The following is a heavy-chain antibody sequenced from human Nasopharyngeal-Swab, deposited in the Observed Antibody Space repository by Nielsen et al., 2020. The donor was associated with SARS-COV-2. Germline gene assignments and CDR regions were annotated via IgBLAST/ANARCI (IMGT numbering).Heavy chain of an antibody. CDR3: ARKDVFAYGVAAFDI. J-gene: IGHJ3*02. CDR2: VTGSGYGT. CDR1: GFTFSSYA. Sequence: GESLKISCAASGFTFSSYAMTWVRQAPGKGREWVAVVTGSGYGTDYADSVKGRFTISRDNAKNTLYLQMNSLRAEDTAVYYCARKDVFAYGVAAFDIWRQGPMVTVSS. V-gene: IGHV3-23*01. D-gene: IGHD3-10*01.